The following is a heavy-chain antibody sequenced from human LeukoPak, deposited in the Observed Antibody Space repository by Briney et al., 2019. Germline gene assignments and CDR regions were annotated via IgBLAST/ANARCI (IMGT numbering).Heavy chain of an antibody. CDR1: GFTFSSYSMN. CDR2: IYYSGST. Sequence: GSLRLSCAASGFTFSSYSMNWVRQPPGKGLEWIGSIYYSGSTYYNPSLKSRVTISVDTSKNQFSLKLSSVTAADTAVYYCASTIAVAGTAWFDPWGQGTLVTVSS. CDR3: ASTIAVAGTAWFDP. V-gene: IGHV4-39*01. J-gene: IGHJ5*02. D-gene: IGHD6-19*01.